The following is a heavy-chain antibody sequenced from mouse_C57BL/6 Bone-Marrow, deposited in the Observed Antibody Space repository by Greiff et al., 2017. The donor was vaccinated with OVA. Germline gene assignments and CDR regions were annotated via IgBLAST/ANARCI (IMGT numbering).Heavy chain of an antibody. J-gene: IGHJ2*01. CDR1: GYSITSGYD. D-gene: IGHD1-1*01. CDR3: ARELRFYYFDY. CDR2: ISYSGST. Sequence: EVQLQESGPGMVKPSQSLSLTCTVSGYSITSGYDWHWIRHFPGNKLEWMGYISYSGSTNYNPSLKSRITITLDTSKNHFFLKLNSVTTEDTATYYCARELRFYYFDYWGQGTTLTVSS. V-gene: IGHV3-1*01.